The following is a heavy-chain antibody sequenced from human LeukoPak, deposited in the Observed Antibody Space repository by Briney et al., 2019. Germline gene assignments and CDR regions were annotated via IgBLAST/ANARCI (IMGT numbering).Heavy chain of an antibody. Sequence: GASVKVSCKASGYTFGSYGFSWVRQAPGQGLEWMGWINAYNGNTNYAQNLQGRVTMTTDTSTSTAYMELRSLRSDDTAVYYCARRQGTTLNFDYRGQGTLVTVSS. CDR2: INAYNGNT. J-gene: IGHJ4*02. V-gene: IGHV1-18*01. CDR1: GYTFGSYG. CDR3: ARRQGTTLNFDY. D-gene: IGHD1-1*01.